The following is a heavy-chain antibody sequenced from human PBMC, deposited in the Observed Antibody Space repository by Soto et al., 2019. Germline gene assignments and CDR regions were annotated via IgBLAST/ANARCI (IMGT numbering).Heavy chain of an antibody. CDR3: ARAVYSGYVPDAFDI. J-gene: IGHJ3*02. V-gene: IGHV1-18*01. D-gene: IGHD5-12*01. CDR1: GYTFTSYG. Sequence: ASVKVSCKASGYTFTSYGISWVRQAPGQGLEWMGWISAYNGNTNYAQKLQGRVTMTTDTSTSTAYMELRSLRSDDTAVYYCARAVYSGYVPDAFDIWGQGTMVTVSS. CDR2: ISAYNGNT.